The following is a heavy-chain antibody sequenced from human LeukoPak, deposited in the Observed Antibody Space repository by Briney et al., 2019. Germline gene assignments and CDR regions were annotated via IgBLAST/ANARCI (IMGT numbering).Heavy chain of an antibody. CDR3: ARVGIGTTFFDY. CDR2: ISAYNGNT. CDR1: GYTFTSYY. D-gene: IGHD1-1*01. Sequence: ASVKVSCKASGYTFTSYYMHWVRQAPGQGLEWMGWISAYNGNTNYAQKLQGRVTMTTDTSTSTAYMELRSLSSDDTAVYYCARVGIGTTFFDYWGQGTLVTVSS. V-gene: IGHV1-18*04. J-gene: IGHJ4*02.